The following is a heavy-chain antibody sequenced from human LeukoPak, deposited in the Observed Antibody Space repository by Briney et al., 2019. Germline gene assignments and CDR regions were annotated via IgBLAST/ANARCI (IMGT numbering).Heavy chain of an antibody. CDR2: INSDGSWT. D-gene: IGHD2/OR15-2a*01. Sequence: GGSLRLSCAASGSYWMHWVRQAPGKGLVWVSHINSDGSWTSYADSVKGRFTISKDNAKNTVYLQMDNLRAEDTAVYYCVSFYETYWGRGTLVTVSS. CDR3: VSFYETY. CDR1: GSYW. V-gene: IGHV3-74*01. J-gene: IGHJ4*02.